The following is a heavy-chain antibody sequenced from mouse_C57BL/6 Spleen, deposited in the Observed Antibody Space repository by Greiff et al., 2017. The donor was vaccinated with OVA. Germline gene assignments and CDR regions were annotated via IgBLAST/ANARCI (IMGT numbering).Heavy chain of an antibody. CDR3: RYYYGSSPRWYFDV. D-gene: IGHD1-1*01. CDR2: IDPEDGDT. CDR1: GFNIKDYY. Sequence: EVQLQQSGAELVRPGASVKLSCTASGFNIKDYYMHWVKQRPEQGLEWIGRIDPEDGDTEYAPKFQGKATMTADTSSNTAYLQLSSLTSEDTAVYYCRYYYGSSPRWYFDVWGTGTTVTVSS. J-gene: IGHJ1*03. V-gene: IGHV14-1*01.